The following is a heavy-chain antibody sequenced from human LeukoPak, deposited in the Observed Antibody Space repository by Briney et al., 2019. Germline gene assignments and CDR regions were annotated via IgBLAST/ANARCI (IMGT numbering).Heavy chain of an antibody. CDR2: ISYDGTNE. J-gene: IGHJ4*02. V-gene: IGHV3-30*01. D-gene: IGHD3-10*01. Sequence: PGRSLRLSCAASGFTFSSYAVHWVRQAPGEWREWVAVISYDGTNEYYAGSVKGRFTVSRDNSKSTLSLQMNSMSAEDTAVYYCARHTTGRVTVSPRFDSWGQGALVTVSS. CDR3: ARHTTGRVTVSPRFDS. CDR1: GFTFSSYA.